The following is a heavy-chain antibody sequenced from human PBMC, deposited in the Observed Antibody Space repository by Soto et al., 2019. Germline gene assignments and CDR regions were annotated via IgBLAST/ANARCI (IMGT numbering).Heavy chain of an antibody. J-gene: IGHJ6*03. CDR1: SDSITSSDW. D-gene: IGHD2-8*01. V-gene: IGHV4-4*02. CDR3: ARNGAYCLDV. CDR2: MYRGETT. Sequence: SETLSLTCAVSSDSITSSDWLSWVRQSPGKGLQWIGQMYRGETTAYNPSLRGRVTISLDKSQNQLSLNVNSVTAADTAVYYCARNGAYCLDVWGEGTTVTVSS.